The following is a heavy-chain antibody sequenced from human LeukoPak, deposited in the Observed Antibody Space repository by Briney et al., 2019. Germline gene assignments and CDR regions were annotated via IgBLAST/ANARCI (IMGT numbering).Heavy chain of an antibody. CDR2: INHSGST. CDR1: GGSISSSTYY. Sequence: SETLSLTCTVSGGSISSSTYYWGWIRQPPGKGLEWIGEINHSGSTNYNPSLKSRVTISVDTSKNQFSLKLSSVTAADTAVYYCASSYYYGSGSYPTRWGQGTLVTVSS. D-gene: IGHD3-10*01. J-gene: IGHJ4*02. V-gene: IGHV4-39*07. CDR3: ASSYYYGSGSYPTR.